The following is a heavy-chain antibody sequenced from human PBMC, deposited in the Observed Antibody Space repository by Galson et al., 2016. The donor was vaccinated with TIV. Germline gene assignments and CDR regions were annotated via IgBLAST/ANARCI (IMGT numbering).Heavy chain of an antibody. V-gene: IGHV3-30*18. Sequence: SLRLSCAASGASAFTFNTYGVHWVRQAPGKGLEWVAVISSDGSNKYLGDSVKGRFTISRDNSENTVYLQMTSLTREDTAVYFCAKEETRGGRLYQYHGTDFWGQGTLVTVSS. J-gene: IGHJ4*02. D-gene: IGHD1-26*01. CDR3: AKEETRGGRLYQYHGTDF. CDR1: GASAFTFNTYG. CDR2: ISSDGSNK.